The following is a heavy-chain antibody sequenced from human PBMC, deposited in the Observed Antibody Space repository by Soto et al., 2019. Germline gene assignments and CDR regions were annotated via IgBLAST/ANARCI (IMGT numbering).Heavy chain of an antibody. V-gene: IGHV2-5*02. J-gene: IGHJ4*02. CDR1: GFSLSTSGVG. Sequence: SGPTRVNPTQTLTLTCTFSGFSLSTSGVGVGWIRQPPGKALEWLALIYWDDDKRYRPSLKSRLTITKDTSKKQVVLTMTNMEPVDTATYYCAAAVSGNFGYWGQGTLVTVSS. CDR2: IYWDDDK. D-gene: IGHD1-20*01. CDR3: AAAVSGNFGY.